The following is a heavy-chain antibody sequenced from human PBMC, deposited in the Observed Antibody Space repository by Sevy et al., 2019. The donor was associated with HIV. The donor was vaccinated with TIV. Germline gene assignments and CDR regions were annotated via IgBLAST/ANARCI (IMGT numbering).Heavy chain of an antibody. V-gene: IGHV3-23*01. CDR1: GFTFSIYA. CDR3: AKDRVSGTYYTGDFDY. D-gene: IGHD3-10*01. Sequence: GGSLRLSCAASGFTFSIYAMSWVRQAPGKGLEWVSVISITGGSTYYADSVKGRFTISRDNSKNTLYLQMNTLRAEDTAVYYCAKDRVSGTYYTGDFDYWGQGTLVTVYS. CDR2: ISITGGST. J-gene: IGHJ4*02.